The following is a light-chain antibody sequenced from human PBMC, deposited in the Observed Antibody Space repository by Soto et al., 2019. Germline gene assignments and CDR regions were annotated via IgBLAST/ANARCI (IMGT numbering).Light chain of an antibody. Sequence: QSVLSQPASVSGSPGQPMPISCTGTTRDFWSYHLDSWYQQHPGKAPKRLIYEDAKRPSGVSNRFSGSKSGNSSSLTISGLQAEDEADYYCCSYAGSSNDVFGTGTKVTVL. V-gene: IGLV2-23*01. CDR2: EDA. CDR3: CSYAGSSNDV. J-gene: IGLJ1*01. CDR1: TRDFWSYHL.